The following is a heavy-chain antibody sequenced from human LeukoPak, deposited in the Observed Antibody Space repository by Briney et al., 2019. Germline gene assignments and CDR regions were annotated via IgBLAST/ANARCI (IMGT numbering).Heavy chain of an antibody. J-gene: IGHJ6*02. CDR2: IYSGGST. Sequence: GGSLRLSCAASGFTVSSNYMSWVRQAPGKGLEWVSVIYSGGSTYYADSVKGQFTISRDNSKNTLYLQMNSLRAEDTAVYYCASSRGWYRYGMDVWGQGTTVTVSS. CDR1: GFTVSSNY. V-gene: IGHV3-53*01. D-gene: IGHD6-19*01. CDR3: ASSRGWYRYGMDV.